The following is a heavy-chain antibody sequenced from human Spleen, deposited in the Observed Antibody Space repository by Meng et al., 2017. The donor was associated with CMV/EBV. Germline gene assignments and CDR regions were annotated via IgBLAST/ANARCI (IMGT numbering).Heavy chain of an antibody. J-gene: IGHJ5*02. D-gene: IGHD2-2*01. V-gene: IGHV4-39*01. CDR2: IYYTGIT. CDR3: ARLLTSSGWIDP. Sequence: VSGGSISSSSYYCGWIRQPPGKGLEWIGNIYYTGITYYYPSLKSRITISVDTSKNQFSLKLTSVTVTDTAVYYCARLLTSSGWIDPWGQGTLVTVSS. CDR1: GGSISSSSYY.